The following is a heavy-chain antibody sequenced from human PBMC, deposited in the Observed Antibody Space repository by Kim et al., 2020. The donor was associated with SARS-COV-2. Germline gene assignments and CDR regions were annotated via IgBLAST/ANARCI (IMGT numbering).Heavy chain of an antibody. J-gene: IGHJ4*02. CDR2: ISASSGAI. Sequence: LSLTCAASGFTFSRNAMNWVRQAPGKGLEWVSYISASSGAIYYADSVKGRFTVSRDNAKHSVYLQMNSLRDEDTAVYYCARDLSYGSTYYYYFDSWGQGTLVTVSS. CDR1: GFTFSRNA. D-gene: IGHD3-22*01. CDR3: ARDLSYGSTYYYYFDS. V-gene: IGHV3-48*02.